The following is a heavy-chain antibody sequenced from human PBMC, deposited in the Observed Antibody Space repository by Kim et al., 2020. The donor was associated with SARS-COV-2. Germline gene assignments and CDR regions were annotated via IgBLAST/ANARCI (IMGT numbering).Heavy chain of an antibody. CDR3: AKDPSCGDSTCYSNFDY. D-gene: IGHD2-15*01. J-gene: IGHJ4*02. V-gene: IGHV3-23*01. CDR1: EFTFSSYA. CDR2: ISGSGDST. Sequence: GGSLRLSCAASEFTFSSYAMSWVRQAPGKGLEWVSIISGSGDSTFYAASVKGRFTISRDNSKNTLYLQMDSLRAEDTAVYYCAKDPSCGDSTCYSNFDYWGQGTLVTVSS.